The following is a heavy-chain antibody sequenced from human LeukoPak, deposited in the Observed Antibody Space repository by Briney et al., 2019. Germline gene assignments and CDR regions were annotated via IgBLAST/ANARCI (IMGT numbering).Heavy chain of an antibody. CDR1: GFMVTNYG. CDR2: DGSSK. V-gene: IGHV3-30*12. Sequence: GTSLRLSCAASGFMVTNYGMHWVRQAPGRGLEWVAYDGSSKYYVDSVKGRFPITRDGSKNTVFLQMESLRVEDTGVYYCTREYDSSGYSPGDYFAYWGPGTLVTVSS. CDR3: TREYDSSGYSPGDYFAY. D-gene: IGHD3-22*01. J-gene: IGHJ4*02.